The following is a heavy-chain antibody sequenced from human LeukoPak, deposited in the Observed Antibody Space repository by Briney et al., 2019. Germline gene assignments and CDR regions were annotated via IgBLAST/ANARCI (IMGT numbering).Heavy chain of an antibody. V-gene: IGHV3-30-3*01. Sequence: GTSLRLSCAASGFTFSSYAMHWVRQAPGKGLQWVAFISYDGNNIHHADSVKGRFTISRDDSKNTLYLQMNSLRLEDTAVFYCARDQPEHYLPSDYWGQGTLVTVSS. J-gene: IGHJ4*02. CDR1: GFTFSSYA. CDR3: ARDQPEHYLPSDY. D-gene: IGHD1-14*01. CDR2: ISYDGNNI.